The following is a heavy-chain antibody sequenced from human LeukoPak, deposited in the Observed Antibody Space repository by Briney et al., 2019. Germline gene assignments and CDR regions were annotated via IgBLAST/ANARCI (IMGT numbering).Heavy chain of an antibody. CDR2: IYYTGRT. J-gene: IGHJ6*02. D-gene: IGHD3-10*01. Sequence: SETLSLTCTVSGGSVSRYYWSWIRQPPGKGLEWIGYIYYTGRTNYTPSLNSRVTISVDTSKNQLSLKLSSVTAADTAVYYCASSTITMVRGEIYYYYGMDVWGQGTTVTVSS. V-gene: IGHV4-59*02. CDR1: GGSVSRYY. CDR3: ASSTITMVRGEIYYYYGMDV.